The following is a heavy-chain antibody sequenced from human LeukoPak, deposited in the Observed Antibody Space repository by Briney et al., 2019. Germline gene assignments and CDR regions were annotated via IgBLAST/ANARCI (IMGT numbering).Heavy chain of an antibody. Sequence: GGSLRLSWAASGFTFSRYGMHWVRQAPGKGLEWVAFIRYDESDKKYKDSVKGRFTVSKDNSKNTLSLQMHSLRVEDTAVYYCATHYYASGNYYNPIFYWGQGALVTVSS. CDR2: IRYDESDK. V-gene: IGHV3-30*02. D-gene: IGHD3-10*01. J-gene: IGHJ4*02. CDR3: ATHYYASGNYYNPIFY. CDR1: GFTFSRYG.